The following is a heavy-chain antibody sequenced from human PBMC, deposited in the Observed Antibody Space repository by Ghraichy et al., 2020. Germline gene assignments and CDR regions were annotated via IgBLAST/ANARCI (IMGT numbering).Heavy chain of an antibody. Sequence: GGSLRLSCTASGFTFNNAWVTWVRQAPGKGLEWIGRIKTKADGGTTAYGAPVQGRFTISRDDSKNTLKLQMNSLRTEDTAVYYCGRLGAFEYWGQRTLVTVSS. CDR2: IKTKADGGTT. D-gene: IGHD3-9*01. V-gene: IGHV3-15*01. CDR3: GRLGAFEY. CDR1: GFTFNNAW. J-gene: IGHJ4*02.